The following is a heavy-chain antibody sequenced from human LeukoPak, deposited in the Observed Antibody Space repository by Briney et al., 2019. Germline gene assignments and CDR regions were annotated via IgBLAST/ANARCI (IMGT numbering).Heavy chain of an antibody. CDR3: ARTTEGYCRGRSCYSYYYYMDV. V-gene: IGHV4-59*01. Sequence: SGTLSLTCTVSGGSISSYYWSWIRQPPGKGLEWIGYIHYSGSTNYNPSLKSRVTISVDTSKNQFSLKLSSVTAADTAVYYCARTTEGYCRGRSCYSYYYYMDVWGKGTTVTVSS. J-gene: IGHJ6*03. CDR1: GGSISSYY. D-gene: IGHD2-15*01. CDR2: IHYSGST.